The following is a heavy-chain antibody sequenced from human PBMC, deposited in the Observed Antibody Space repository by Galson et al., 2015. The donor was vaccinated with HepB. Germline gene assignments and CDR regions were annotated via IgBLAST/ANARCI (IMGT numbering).Heavy chain of an antibody. V-gene: IGHV1-2*02. CDR1: GYTFTGYY. CDR3: ARDWGSRLGGATQTGDY. D-gene: IGHD1-26*01. Sequence: SVKVSCKASGYTFTGYYMHWVRQAPGQGPEWMGWINPNSGGTNYAQKFQGRVTMTRDTSISTAYMELSRLRSDDTAVYYCARDWGSRLGGATQTGDYWGQGTLVTVSS. J-gene: IGHJ4*02. CDR2: INPNSGGT.